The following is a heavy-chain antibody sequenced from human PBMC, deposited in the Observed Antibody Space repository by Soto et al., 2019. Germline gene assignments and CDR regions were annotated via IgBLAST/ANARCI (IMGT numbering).Heavy chain of an antibody. J-gene: IGHJ4*02. D-gene: IGHD2-15*01. V-gene: IGHV1-46*01. CDR2: INPSGGST. CDR1: GYTFTSYY. Sequence: GASVKVSCKASGYTFTSYYMHWVRQAPGQGLEWMGIINPSGGSTSYAQKFQGRVTMTRDTSTSTVYMELSSLRSEDTAVYYCATSVVAENFDYWGQGTLVTVSS. CDR3: ATSVVAENFDY.